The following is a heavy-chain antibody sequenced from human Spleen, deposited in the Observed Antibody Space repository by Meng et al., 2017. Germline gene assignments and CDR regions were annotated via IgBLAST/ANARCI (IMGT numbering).Heavy chain of an antibody. CDR2: INPISGVT. CDR3: ARDWPKGGGKVTNWFDP. V-gene: IGHV1-2*06. J-gene: IGHJ5*02. D-gene: IGHD4-23*01. Sequence: QLVQAGAEMKQHGAAVKVSCTAAGYTFTVYHMHWVRQAPGQGLEWMRRINPISGVTNYAQKFQGRVTLTRDTSISTAYMELSRLRSDDTAMYYCARDWPKGGGKVTNWFDPWGQGTLVTVSS. CDR1: GYTFTVYH.